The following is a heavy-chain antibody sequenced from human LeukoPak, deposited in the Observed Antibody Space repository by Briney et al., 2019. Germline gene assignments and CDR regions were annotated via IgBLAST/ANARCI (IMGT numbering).Heavy chain of an antibody. CDR2: ISYDGTKT. J-gene: IGHJ4*02. CDR3: EREWFGESN. CDR1: GFTLSSSN. V-gene: IGHV3-30*04. D-gene: IGHD3-10*01. Sequence: GGSLRLSCAPSGFTLSSSNMHWVRQSPSKGLEWLALISYDGTKTYYAESVKGRFTVSRDNSKNTLLLQMDSLSAEDTAIYYCEREWFGESNWGQGTRVTVSS.